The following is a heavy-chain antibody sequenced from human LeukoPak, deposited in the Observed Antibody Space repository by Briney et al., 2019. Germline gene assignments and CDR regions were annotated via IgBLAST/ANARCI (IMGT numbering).Heavy chain of an antibody. V-gene: IGHV3-23*01. CDR1: GFTFSSYA. Sequence: GGSLRLSCAASGFTFSSYAMNWVRQAPGKGLEWVSAISGSGGSTYYADSVKGRFTISRDNSKNTLYLQMNSLRAEDTAVYYCAKDNSYDSSGYYPPSFDYWGQGTLVTVSS. J-gene: IGHJ4*02. D-gene: IGHD3-22*01. CDR2: ISGSGGST. CDR3: AKDNSYDSSGYYPPSFDY.